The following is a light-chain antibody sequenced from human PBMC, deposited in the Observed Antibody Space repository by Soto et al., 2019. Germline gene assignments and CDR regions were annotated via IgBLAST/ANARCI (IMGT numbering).Light chain of an antibody. J-gene: IGKJ4*01. CDR3: QHNGCSQIT. V-gene: IGKV3-20*01. CDR1: ESLSSKY. CDR2: SGS. Sequence: DIVLTQSPGTLSLSPGERATLSCRASESLSSKYFAWYQQKPGLTPRLLIYSGSTRANGIPDRFSGSGSAKDFTLTSSRLEPEDVAVYYCQHNGCSQITFGGGTKVEI.